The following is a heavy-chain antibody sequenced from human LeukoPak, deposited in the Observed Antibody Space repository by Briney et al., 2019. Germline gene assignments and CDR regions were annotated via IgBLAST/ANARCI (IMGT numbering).Heavy chain of an antibody. CDR2: IYPGDSDT. D-gene: IGHD1-26*01. CDR3: ARGSGSYHTAYMN. Sequence: PGESLKISCKGSGYSFTSYWIGWVGQMPGKGLDWMGIIYPGDSDTRYSPSFQGQVTISADKSLSTAYQHWSSLKASDTAMYYCARGSGSYHTAYMNWGQGSPVTVSS. V-gene: IGHV5-51*01. CDR1: GYSFTSYW. J-gene: IGHJ4*02.